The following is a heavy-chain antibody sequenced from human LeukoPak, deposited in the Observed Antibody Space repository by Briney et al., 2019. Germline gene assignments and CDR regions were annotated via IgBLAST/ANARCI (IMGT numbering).Heavy chain of an antibody. CDR3: ARGGSGYDLDY. J-gene: IGHJ4*02. D-gene: IGHD5-12*01. V-gene: IGHV1-2*02. Sequence: ASVKVSCKASGYIVTGYYVHWVRQAPGQGLEWMGWINPNSGDTNYAQKFQGRVTMTRNTSISTAYMELSSLRSEDTAVYYCARGGSGYDLDYWGQGTLVTVSS. CDR1: GYIVTGYY. CDR2: INPNSGDT.